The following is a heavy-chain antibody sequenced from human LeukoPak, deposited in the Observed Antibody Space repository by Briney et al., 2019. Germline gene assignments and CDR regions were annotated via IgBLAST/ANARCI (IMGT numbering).Heavy chain of an antibody. CDR2: IDPEDGET. V-gene: IGHV1-69-2*01. Sequence: ASVKVSCKVSGYTSTDYYVHWVQQAPGKGLEWMGLIDPEDGETIYAEEFQGRVSITADTSTDTAYMELSSLRFDDTAVYYCATGHITGGTAFDYWGQGTLVTVSS. CDR3: ATGHITGGTAFDY. D-gene: IGHD1-20*01. CDR1: GYTSTDYY. J-gene: IGHJ4*02.